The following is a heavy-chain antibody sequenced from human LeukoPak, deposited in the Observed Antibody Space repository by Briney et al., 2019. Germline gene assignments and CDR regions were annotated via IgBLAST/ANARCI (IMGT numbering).Heavy chain of an antibody. V-gene: IGHV4-61*08. Sequence: SETLSLTCTVSGGSISSGGYYWSWIRQPPGKGLEWIGYIYYSGSTNYNPSLKSRVTISVDTSKNQFSLKLSSVTAADTAVYYCARVEYTSVWYPFDYWGQGTLVTVSS. CDR2: IYYSGST. D-gene: IGHD6-19*01. CDR1: GGSISSGGYY. J-gene: IGHJ4*02. CDR3: ARVEYTSVWYPFDY.